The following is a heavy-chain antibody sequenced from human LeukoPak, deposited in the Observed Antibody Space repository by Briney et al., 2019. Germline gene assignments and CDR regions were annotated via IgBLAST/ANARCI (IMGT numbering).Heavy chain of an antibody. Sequence: GSSVKVSCKASGGTFSSYAISWVRQAPGQGLEWMGGIIPIFGTANYAQKFQGRVTITTDESTGTAYMELSSLRSDDTAVYYCARDLTDYGDDVNWFDPWGQGTLVTVSS. CDR2: IIPIFGTA. J-gene: IGHJ5*02. CDR1: GGTFSSYA. CDR3: ARDLTDYGDDVNWFDP. D-gene: IGHD4-17*01. V-gene: IGHV1-69*05.